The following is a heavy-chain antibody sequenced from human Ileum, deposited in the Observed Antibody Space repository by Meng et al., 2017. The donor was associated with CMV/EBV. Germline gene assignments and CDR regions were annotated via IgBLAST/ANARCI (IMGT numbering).Heavy chain of an antibody. D-gene: IGHD5-24*01. V-gene: IGHV1-8*01. J-gene: IGHJ3*02. CDR2: MNPNSGNT. Sequence: ASVQVSCKASGYTFTSYDINWVRQATGQGLEWMGWMNPNSGNTGYAQKFQGRVTMTRNTSISTAYMELSSLRSEDTAVYYCARGRVGEMACDIWGQGTMVTVSS. CDR3: ARGRVGEMACDI. CDR1: GYTFTSYD.